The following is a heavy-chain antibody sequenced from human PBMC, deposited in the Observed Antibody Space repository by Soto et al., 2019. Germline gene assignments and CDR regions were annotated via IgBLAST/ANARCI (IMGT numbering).Heavy chain of an antibody. D-gene: IGHD6-6*01. CDR1: GFTFNSYA. CDR2: ISGSGDVT. Sequence: QPGGSLRLSCAASGFTFNSYAMTWVRQAPGKGLEWVSSISGSGDVTFYAASVKGRFTISRDNSKITFFLQLNSLRAEDTGLYYCAKYRSTSSGAEGFDFWGQGALVTVSS. J-gene: IGHJ4*02. CDR3: AKYRSTSSGAEGFDF. V-gene: IGHV3-23*01.